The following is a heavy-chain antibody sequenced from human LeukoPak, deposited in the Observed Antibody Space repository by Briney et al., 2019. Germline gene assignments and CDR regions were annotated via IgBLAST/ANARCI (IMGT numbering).Heavy chain of an antibody. J-gene: IGHJ6*02. V-gene: IGHV3-30*02. CDR2: IRYDGSNK. CDR3: AKSGRGIAVAASYYGMDV. Sequence: PGGSVRLSCAASGFTFSSYGMHWVRQAPGKGLEWVAFIRYDGSNKYYADSVKGRFTISRDNSKNTLYLQMNSLRAEDTAVYYCAKSGRGIAVAASYYGMDVWGQGTTVTVSS. D-gene: IGHD6-19*01. CDR1: GFTFSSYG.